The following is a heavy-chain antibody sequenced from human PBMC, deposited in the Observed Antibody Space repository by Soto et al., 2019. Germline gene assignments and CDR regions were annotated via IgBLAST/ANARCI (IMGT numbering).Heavy chain of an antibody. CDR1: GGSFSGYY. D-gene: IGHD6-13*01. CDR2: INHSGST. Sequence: QVQLQQWGAGLLKPSETLSLTCAVYGGSFSGYYWSWIRQPPGKGLEWIGEINHSGSTNYNPSLKSRVTISVDTSKNQFSLKLSSVTAADTAVYYCASEKPYSSSWYHDYWGQGTLVTVSS. CDR3: ASEKPYSSSWYHDY. J-gene: IGHJ4*02. V-gene: IGHV4-34*01.